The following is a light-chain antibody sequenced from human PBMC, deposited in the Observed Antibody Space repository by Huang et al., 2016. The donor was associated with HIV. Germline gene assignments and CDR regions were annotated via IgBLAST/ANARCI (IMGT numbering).Light chain of an antibody. CDR1: QSIDGY. V-gene: IGKV1-39*01. CDR2: GAS. J-gene: IGKJ5*01. Sequence: IQMTQSPSSLSASVGDRVTITCRAGQSIDGYLNWYQQKSGKAPKLLISGASTLHTGVPPRFSDSGSGTDYTLIINNVQPDDFATYFCQQSYSTLITFGQGSRL. CDR3: QQSYSTLIT.